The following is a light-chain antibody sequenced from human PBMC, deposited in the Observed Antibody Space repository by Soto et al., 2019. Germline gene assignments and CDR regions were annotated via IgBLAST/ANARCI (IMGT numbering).Light chain of an antibody. Sequence: EIVLTQSPGTLSLSPGERATLSCRASQSVPNNYLAWYQQKSGQAPRRLIFGASFRASGVPDRFSGSGSGTDFTLTISRLEPEAFAVYLCQQYGSSTTFGQGKKVDI. CDR3: QQYGSSTT. CDR2: GAS. V-gene: IGKV3-20*01. J-gene: IGKJ1*01. CDR1: QSVPNNY.